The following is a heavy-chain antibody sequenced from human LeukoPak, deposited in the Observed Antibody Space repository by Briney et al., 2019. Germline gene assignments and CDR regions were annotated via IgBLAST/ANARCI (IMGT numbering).Heavy chain of an antibody. D-gene: IGHD3-10*01. CDR1: GFTFSSYW. J-gene: IGHJ6*03. Sequence: GGSLRLSCAASGFTFSSYWMHWVRQAPGKGLAWVSRINSGGSSTSYADSVKGRFTISRDNAKNTLYLQMNSLRAEDTAVYYCARHVIMRPRRTPNYGSGTDRTTIYYYYYMDVWGKGTTVTISS. CDR3: ARHVIMRPRRTPNYGSGTDRTTIYYYYYMDV. CDR2: INSGGSST. V-gene: IGHV3-74*01.